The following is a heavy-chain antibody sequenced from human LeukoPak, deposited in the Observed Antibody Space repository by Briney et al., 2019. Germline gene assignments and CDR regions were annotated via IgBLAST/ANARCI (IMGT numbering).Heavy chain of an antibody. CDR1: GFSVSSSY. CDR2: FYRGDTI. D-gene: IGHD2-21*01. Sequence: GGSLRLSCAASGFSVSSSYMYWVRQAPGKGLEWVSFFYRGDTIYYAESVRGRFTISRDNSKNTLYLLMSSLIPEDTAVYYCAREVISIPSYFDSWGQGTLVTVSS. J-gene: IGHJ4*02. CDR3: AREVISIPSYFDS. V-gene: IGHV3-53*01.